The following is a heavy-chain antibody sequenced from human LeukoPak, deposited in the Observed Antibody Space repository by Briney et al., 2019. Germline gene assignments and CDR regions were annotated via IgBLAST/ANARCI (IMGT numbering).Heavy chain of an antibody. CDR3: AKTPYYDSLYYFDY. CDR1: GFTFTNYG. V-gene: IGHV3-33*06. CDR2: IWYDRSKT. Sequence: PGGSLRLSCTTSGFTFTNYGINWVRQAPGKGLEWVAAIWYDRSKTSYTDSVKGRFTISRDNSKNTLYLQMNSLRAEDTAVYYCAKTPYYDSLYYFDYWGQGTLVTVSS. D-gene: IGHD3-22*01. J-gene: IGHJ4*02.